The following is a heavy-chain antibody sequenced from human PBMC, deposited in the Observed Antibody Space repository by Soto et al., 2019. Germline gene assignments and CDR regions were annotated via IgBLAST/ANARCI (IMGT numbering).Heavy chain of an antibody. D-gene: IGHD6-13*01. CDR2: IYPGDSDT. CDR3: ARQWGVGIAAAGTRWFDP. Sequence: LGESLKISCKGSGYSFTSYWIGWVRQMPGKGLEWMGIIYPGDSDTRYSPSFQGQVTISADKSISTAYLQWSSLKASDTAMYYCARQWGVGIAAAGTRWFDPWGQGTLVTVSS. CDR1: GYSFTSYW. J-gene: IGHJ5*02. V-gene: IGHV5-51*01.